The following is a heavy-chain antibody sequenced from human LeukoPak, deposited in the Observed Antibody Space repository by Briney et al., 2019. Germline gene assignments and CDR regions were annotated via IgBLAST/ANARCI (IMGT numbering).Heavy chain of an antibody. CDR3: ARASYQVSAGLFDY. J-gene: IGHJ4*02. D-gene: IGHD2-2*01. V-gene: IGHV4-59*01. CDR1: GGSISSYY. Sequence: PSETLSLTCTVSGGSISSYYWSWIRQPPGKGLGWIGYIYYSGSTNYNPSLKSRVTISVDTSKNQFSLKLSSVTAADTAVYYRARASYQVSAGLFDYWGQGTLVTVSS. CDR2: IYYSGST.